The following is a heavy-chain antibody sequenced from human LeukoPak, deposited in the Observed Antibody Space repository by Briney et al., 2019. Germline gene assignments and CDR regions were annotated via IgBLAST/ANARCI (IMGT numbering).Heavy chain of an antibody. CDR3: ARDERDILTGYSNWFDP. J-gene: IGHJ5*02. CDR1: GGTFSSYA. V-gene: IGHV1-69*05. Sequence: SVKVFCKASGGTFSSYAISWVRQAPGQGLEWMGGIIPIFGTANYAQKFQGRVTITTDESTSTAYMELSSLRSEDTAVYYCARDERDILTGYSNWFDPWGQGTLVTVSS. CDR2: IIPIFGTA. D-gene: IGHD3-9*01.